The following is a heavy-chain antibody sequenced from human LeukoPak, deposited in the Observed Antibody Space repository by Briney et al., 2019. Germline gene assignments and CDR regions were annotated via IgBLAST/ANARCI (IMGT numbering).Heavy chain of an antibody. CDR3: AREGGHHLLSPSWTHTGHFDF. D-gene: IGHD2/OR15-2a*01. V-gene: IGHV4-38-2*02. CDR1: TYSIASGYF. J-gene: IGHJ4*02. Sequence: SETLSLTCTVSTYSIASGYFWGWIRQSPGKGLEWIATVHHPDITHYNPSLERRVTISMDTSRNHFSLTLKSVTAADTAVYYCAREGGHHLLSPSWTHTGHFDFWGQGIVVTVSS. CDR2: VHHPDIT.